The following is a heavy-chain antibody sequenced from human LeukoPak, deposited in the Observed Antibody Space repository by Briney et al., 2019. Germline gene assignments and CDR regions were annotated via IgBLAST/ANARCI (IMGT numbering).Heavy chain of an antibody. J-gene: IGHJ4*02. Sequence: ASVKVSCKASGYTFTDYYMHWVRQAPGQGLEWMGWTNPNSGGTNYAQNFQGRVTMTRDTSITTAYMELSSLRSDDTAVYYCARDRDTISTTDAGGDHFHYWGQGTLVTVSS. CDR1: GYTFTDYY. CDR3: ARDRDTISTTDAGGDHFHY. D-gene: IGHD1-1*01. CDR2: TNPNSGGT. V-gene: IGHV1-2*02.